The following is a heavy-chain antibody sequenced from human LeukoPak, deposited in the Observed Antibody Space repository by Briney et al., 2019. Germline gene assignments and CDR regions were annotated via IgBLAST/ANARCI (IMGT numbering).Heavy chain of an antibody. V-gene: IGHV3-23*01. J-gene: IGHJ4*02. CDR2: FSAGDNNT. D-gene: IGHD3-10*01. Sequence: GGSLRLSCAASGFTFSSYIMSWVRQAPGKGLEWVSSFSAGDNNTYYADSVKGRSTISRDNSKNTLYLQMNSLRAEDTAVYYCAKDPMYYYGSGSSYYFDYWGQGTLVTVSS. CDR1: GFTFSSYI. CDR3: AKDPMYYYGSGSSYYFDY.